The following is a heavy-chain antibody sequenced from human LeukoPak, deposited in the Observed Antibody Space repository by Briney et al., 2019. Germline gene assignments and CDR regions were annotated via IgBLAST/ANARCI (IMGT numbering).Heavy chain of an antibody. D-gene: IGHD3-10*01. CDR2: ISYDGSNK. V-gene: IGHV3-30*18. CDR1: GFTFSSYG. J-gene: IGHJ4*02. Sequence: GSLRLSCAASGFTFSSYGMHWVRQAPGKGLEWVAVISYDGSNKYYADSVKGRFTISRDNSKNTLYLQMNSLRAEDTAVYYCAKDRGSYGSGSPHDYWGQGTLVTVSS. CDR3: AKDRGSYGSGSPHDY.